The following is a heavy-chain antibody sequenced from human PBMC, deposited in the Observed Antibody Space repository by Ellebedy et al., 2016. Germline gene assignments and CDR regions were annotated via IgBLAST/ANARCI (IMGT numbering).Heavy chain of an antibody. CDR1: GFTFSSYW. J-gene: IGHJ4*02. D-gene: IGHD5-24*01. V-gene: IGHV3-74*01. CDR3: ARDGDGYNFDY. Sequence: GGSLRLSCAASGFTFSSYWMHWVRQAPGKGLVWVSRIYRDGSSTNYADSVKGRFTISRDNAKNTLYLQMNSLRAEDTAVYYCARDGDGYNFDYWGQGALVTVSS. CDR2: IYRDGSST.